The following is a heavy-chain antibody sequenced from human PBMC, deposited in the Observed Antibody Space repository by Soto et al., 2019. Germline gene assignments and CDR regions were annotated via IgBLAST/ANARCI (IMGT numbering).Heavy chain of an antibody. D-gene: IGHD2-2*01. CDR2: IHYSGST. J-gene: IGHJ5*02. CDR1: GDSINNYY. CDR3: ARQHQLLTWFDP. V-gene: IGHV4-59*08. Sequence: SETLSLTCTVSGDSINNYYWNWIRQPPGKGLEWIGYIHYSGSTNYNPSLNSRVTISLETSKNQFSLKLSPVTAADTAVYYCARQHQLLTWFDPWGQGTLVTVSS.